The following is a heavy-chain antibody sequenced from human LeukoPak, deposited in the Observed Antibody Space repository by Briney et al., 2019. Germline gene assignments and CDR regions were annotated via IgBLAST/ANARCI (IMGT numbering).Heavy chain of an antibody. Sequence: GGSLRLSCAASGFTFSSYSMNWVRQAPGKGLEWVSYISSSSSTIYYADSVKGRFTISRDNAKNSLYLQMNSLRAGDTSVYYCACDRYGSGRSPFDYWGQGTLVTVSS. CDR2: ISSSSSTI. CDR3: ACDRYGSGRSPFDY. D-gene: IGHD3-10*01. J-gene: IGHJ4*02. V-gene: IGHV3-48*01. CDR1: GFTFSSYS.